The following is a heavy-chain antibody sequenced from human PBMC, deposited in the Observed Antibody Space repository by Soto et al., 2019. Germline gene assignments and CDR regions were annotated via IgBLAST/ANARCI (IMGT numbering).Heavy chain of an antibody. V-gene: IGHV5-10-1*01. D-gene: IGHD5-18*01. CDR3: ARPVGDGGYSYGHYFDY. Sequence: GESLKISCKGSGYSFTSYWISWVRQMPGKGLEWMGRIDPSDSYTNYSPSFQGHVTISADKSISTAYLQWSSLKASDTAMYYCARPVGDGGYSYGHYFDYWGQGTLVTVSS. CDR1: GYSFTSYW. CDR2: IDPSDSYT. J-gene: IGHJ4*02.